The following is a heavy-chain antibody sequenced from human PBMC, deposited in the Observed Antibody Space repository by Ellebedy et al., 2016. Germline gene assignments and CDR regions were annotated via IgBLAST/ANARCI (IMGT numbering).Heavy chain of an antibody. CDR3: AGGRGYSYGYSRY. D-gene: IGHD5-18*01. J-gene: IGHJ4*02. V-gene: IGHV4-59*01. CDR1: GGSISSYY. Sequence: SETLSFTCTVSGGSISSYYWSWIRQPPGKGLEWIGYIYYSGSTNYNPSLKSRVTISVDTSQKQFSLKLSSVTAADTAVYYCAGGRGYSYGYSRYWGQGTLVTVSS. CDR2: IYYSGST.